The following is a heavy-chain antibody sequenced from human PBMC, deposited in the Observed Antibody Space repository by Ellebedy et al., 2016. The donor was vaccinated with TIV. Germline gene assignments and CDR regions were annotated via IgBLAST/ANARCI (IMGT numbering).Heavy chain of an antibody. D-gene: IGHD1-1*01. CDR1: GGSISSYY. V-gene: IGHV4-59*08. CDR3: ARHTMDWSDFDYFDY. J-gene: IGHJ4*02. CDR2: IYYSGST. Sequence: MPSETLSLTFTVSGGSISSYYWSWIRQPPGKGLEWIGYIYYSGSTNYNPSLKSRVTISVDTSKNQFSLKLSSGTAADTAVFYCARHTMDWSDFDYFDYWGQGTLVTVSS.